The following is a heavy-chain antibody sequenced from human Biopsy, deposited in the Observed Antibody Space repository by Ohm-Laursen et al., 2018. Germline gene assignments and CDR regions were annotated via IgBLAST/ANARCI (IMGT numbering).Heavy chain of an antibody. V-gene: IGHV3-23*01. CDR1: GFSFDNYA. Sequence: GSLRLSCTASGFSFDNYAMNWVRQAPGKGLEWVSTISGSGGSTYYADSVKGRFTISRDASKNTLYLLMNSLRAEDTAMYYCAKGGYCTTTSCYMDVDYWGQGTLVTVS. D-gene: IGHD2-2*02. J-gene: IGHJ4*02. CDR3: AKGGYCTTTSCYMDVDY. CDR2: ISGSGGST.